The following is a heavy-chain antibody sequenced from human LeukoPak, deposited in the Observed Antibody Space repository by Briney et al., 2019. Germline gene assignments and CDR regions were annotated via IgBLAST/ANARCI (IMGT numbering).Heavy chain of an antibody. CDR1: GGSISSYY. D-gene: IGHD3-22*01. J-gene: IGHJ4*02. CDR2: IYYSGST. V-gene: IGHV4-59*01. CDR3: TAGEYYYDSSGYLPYFDY. Sequence: SETLSLTCTVSGGSISSYYWSWIRQPPGKGLEWIGDIYYSGSTNYNPSLKSRVTISVDTSKNQFSLKLSSVTAADTAVYYCTAGEYYYDSSGYLPYFDYWGQGTLVTVSS.